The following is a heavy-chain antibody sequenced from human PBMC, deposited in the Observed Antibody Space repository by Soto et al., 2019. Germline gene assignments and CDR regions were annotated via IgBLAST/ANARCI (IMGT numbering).Heavy chain of an antibody. J-gene: IGHJ6*02. V-gene: IGHV3-48*01. Sequence: GSLRLSCAASGFTFSSYSMNWVRQAPGKGLEWVSYISSSSSTIYYADSVKGRFTISRDNAKNSLYLQMNTLRAEDTALYSCTRYCPTASCYIRYGMDVWGQGTTVTVSS. CDR2: ISSSSSTI. CDR1: GFTFSSYS. CDR3: TRYCPTASCYIRYGMDV. D-gene: IGHD2-2*02.